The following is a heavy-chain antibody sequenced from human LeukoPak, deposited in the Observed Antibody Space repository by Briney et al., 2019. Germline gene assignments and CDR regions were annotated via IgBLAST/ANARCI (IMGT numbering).Heavy chain of an antibody. CDR1: GGSLTSSY. J-gene: IGHJ4*02. Sequence: SETLSLTCTVSGGSLTSSYWSGIRQPAGKGLEWIGRIYTSENTNYNPSLKSRVTMSLDTSKNQFSLKLSSVTAADTAVYYCARGASGSSHQFDYWGQGTLVTVSS. V-gene: IGHV4-4*07. CDR3: ARGASGSSHQFDY. CDR2: IYTSENT. D-gene: IGHD1-26*01.